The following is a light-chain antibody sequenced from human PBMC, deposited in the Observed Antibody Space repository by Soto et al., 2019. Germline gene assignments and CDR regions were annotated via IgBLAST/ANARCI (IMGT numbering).Light chain of an antibody. J-gene: IGKJ1*01. Sequence: EIVLTHSPATLSLSPWEIATLSCRASQRVSSNKFAWYQQKPGQAPRLLIYSTSNRATGIPDRFRGSGSPTDFTLTINRLEPEDFAVYYCQQYGDSQTFGQGTKVDIK. CDR1: QRVSSNK. CDR3: QQYGDSQT. CDR2: STS. V-gene: IGKV3D-20*01.